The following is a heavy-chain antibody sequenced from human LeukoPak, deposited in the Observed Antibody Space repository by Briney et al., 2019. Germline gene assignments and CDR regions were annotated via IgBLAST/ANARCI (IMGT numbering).Heavy chain of an antibody. V-gene: IGHV1-69*13. Sequence: ASAKVSCKASGGTFSSYAISWVRQAPGQGLEWMGGIIPIFGTANYAQKFQGRVTITADESTSTAYMELSSLRSEDTAVYYCARAEVPALAYYYYGMDVWGQGTTVTVSS. CDR3: ARAEVPALAYYYYGMDV. CDR1: GGTFSSYA. CDR2: IIPIFGTA. D-gene: IGHD2-2*01. J-gene: IGHJ6*02.